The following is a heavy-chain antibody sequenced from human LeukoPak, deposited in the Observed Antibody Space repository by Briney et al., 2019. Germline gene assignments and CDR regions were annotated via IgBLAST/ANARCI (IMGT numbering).Heavy chain of an antibody. CDR3: AKEQGFGWEQHHNFDH. V-gene: IGHV3-30*02. CDR1: GFMFKNFA. Sequence: GGSLRLSCATSGFMFKNFAMHWVRQRPNKGLEWVAFVQYDGEKKNYADSVKGRYTIFRDNTKNTLFLQMKSLRVEDTAVYFCAKEQGFGWEQHHNFDHWGQGTLVTVSS. D-gene: IGHD1-26*01. CDR2: VQYDGEKK. J-gene: IGHJ4*02.